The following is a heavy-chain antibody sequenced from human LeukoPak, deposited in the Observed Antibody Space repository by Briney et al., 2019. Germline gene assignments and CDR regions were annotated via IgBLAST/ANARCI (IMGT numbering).Heavy chain of an antibody. Sequence: PGGSLRLSCAASGFTFSSYGMHWVRQAPGKGLEGVAVIWYDGSNKYYADSVKGRFTISRDNSKNTLYLQMNSLRAEDTAVYYCARVGFQSYRSGGSCYSGHYFDYWGQGTLVTVSS. D-gene: IGHD2-15*01. V-gene: IGHV3-33*01. J-gene: IGHJ4*02. CDR2: IWYDGSNK. CDR3: ARVGFQSYRSGGSCYSGHYFDY. CDR1: GFTFSSYG.